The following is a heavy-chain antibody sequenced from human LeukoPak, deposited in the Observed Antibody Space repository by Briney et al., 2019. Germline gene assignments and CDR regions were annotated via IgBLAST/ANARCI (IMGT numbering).Heavy chain of an antibody. CDR3: ARDRYSSGWYVLGY. D-gene: IGHD6-19*01. J-gene: IGHJ4*02. CDR2: IYIGGTT. Sequence: GGSLRLSCAASGFSVSNNYINWVRQAPGKGLEWVSVIYIGGTTYYADSVKGRFTISRDNSKNTLYLQMNSLRAEDTAVYYCARDRYSSGWYVLGYWGQGTLVTVSS. CDR1: GFSVSNNY. V-gene: IGHV3-66*01.